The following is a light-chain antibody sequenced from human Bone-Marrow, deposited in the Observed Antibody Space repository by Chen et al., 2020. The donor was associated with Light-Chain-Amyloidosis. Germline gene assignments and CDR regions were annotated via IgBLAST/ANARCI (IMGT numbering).Light chain of an antibody. CDR1: SSDVGDYIF. V-gene: IGLV2-14*03. CDR2: DVS. CDR3: SSYTRSSTWV. Sequence: QSALTPPASVSGSPGQSLTISCSGTSSDVGDYIFVSWYQQHPGEAPKLIIYDVSNRPAGVSNRFSASKSGNTASLTISGLQAEDEADYYCSSYTRSSTWVFGGGTKVTVL. J-gene: IGLJ3*02.